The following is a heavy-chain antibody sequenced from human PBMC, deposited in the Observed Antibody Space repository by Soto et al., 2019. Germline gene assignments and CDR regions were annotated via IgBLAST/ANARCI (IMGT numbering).Heavy chain of an antibody. D-gene: IGHD4-17*01. CDR2: ISYDGSNK. J-gene: IGHJ6*02. V-gene: IGHV3-30*18. CDR3: AKVGGISYGDPYYYYGMDV. Sequence: GGSLRLSCAASGFTFSSYGMHWVRQAPGKGLEWVAVISYDGSNKYYADSVKGRFTISRDNSKNTLYLQMNSLRAEDTAVYYCAKVGGISYGDPYYYYGMDVWGQGTTVTV. CDR1: GFTFSSYG.